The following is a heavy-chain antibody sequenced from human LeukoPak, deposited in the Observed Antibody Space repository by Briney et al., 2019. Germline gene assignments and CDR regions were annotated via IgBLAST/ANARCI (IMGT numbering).Heavy chain of an antibody. CDR1: GYTFTSYG. J-gene: IGHJ4*02. CDR3: ARSNAVSGYSYGSDY. Sequence: ASVKVSCKASGYTFTSYGISWVRQAPGQGLEWMGWTSAYNGNTNYAQKLQGRVTMTTDTSTSTAYMELRSLRSDDTAVYYCARSNAVSGYSYGSDYWGQGTLVTVSS. CDR2: TSAYNGNT. V-gene: IGHV1-18*04. D-gene: IGHD5-18*01.